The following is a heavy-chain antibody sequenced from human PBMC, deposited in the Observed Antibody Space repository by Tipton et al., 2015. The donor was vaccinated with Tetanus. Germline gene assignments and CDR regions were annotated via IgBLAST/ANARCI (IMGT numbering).Heavy chain of an antibody. CDR2: ISWNGGTI. J-gene: IGHJ4*02. CDR1: GFRFDNHA. Sequence: SLRLSCATSGFRFDNHAMHWVRQGPGKALEWVSGISWNGGTITYADSVKGRFTISRDNSKNSVHLQMDNVRPEDTAKYYSARDGWTTIQENRIDSWGPGTLVTVSS. D-gene: IGHD4-11*01. CDR3: ARDGWTTIQENRIDS. V-gene: IGHV3-9*01.